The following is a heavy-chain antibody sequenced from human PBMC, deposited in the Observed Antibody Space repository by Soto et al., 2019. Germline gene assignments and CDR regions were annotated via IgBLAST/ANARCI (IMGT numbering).Heavy chain of an antibody. Sequence: PGESLKISCKGSGYSFTSYWISWVRQMPGKGLEWMGRIDPSDSYTNYSPSFQGHVTISADKPISTAYLQWSSLKASDTAMYYCARETWGTWVADYGGPHYGMDVWGQGTTVTVSS. CDR1: GYSFTSYW. V-gene: IGHV5-10-1*01. D-gene: IGHD4-17*01. CDR2: IDPSDSYT. CDR3: ARETWGTWVADYGGPHYGMDV. J-gene: IGHJ6*02.